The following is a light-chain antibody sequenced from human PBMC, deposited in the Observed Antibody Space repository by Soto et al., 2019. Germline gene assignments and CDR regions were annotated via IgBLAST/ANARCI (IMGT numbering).Light chain of an antibody. CDR3: QQSASSVT. J-gene: IGKJ5*01. CDR2: DAS. Sequence: EIVLTQSPGTLSLSPGERATLSCRASQSVSSSYLAWYQQKPGQAPRLLIYDASSRATGIPARFSGSGSGTDFTLTISSLEPEDFAMYYCQQSASSVTFGQGTRLEIK. CDR1: QSVSSSY. V-gene: IGKV3-20*01.